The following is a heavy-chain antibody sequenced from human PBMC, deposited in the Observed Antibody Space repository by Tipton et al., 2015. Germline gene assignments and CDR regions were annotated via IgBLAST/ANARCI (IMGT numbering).Heavy chain of an antibody. CDR3: VRPANHGFDI. CDR2: LYYNDNI. Sequence: TLSLTCTVSGASISRGSVWGWIRQPPGKGLEWIVSLYYNDNIYYNPSLQSRVAMSADTSRNQFSLNLTSVTAADTSVYYCVRPANHGFDIWGQGTRVTVSS. J-gene: IGHJ3*02. CDR1: GASISRGSV. V-gene: IGHV4-39*01.